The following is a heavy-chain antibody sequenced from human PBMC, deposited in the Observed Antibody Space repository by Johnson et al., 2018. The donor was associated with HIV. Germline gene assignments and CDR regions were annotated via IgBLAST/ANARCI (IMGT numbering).Heavy chain of an antibody. CDR2: ISYDGSNK. Sequence: QVQLVESGGGVVQPGRSLRLSCAASGFTFSSYAMHWVRQAPGKGLEWVAVISYDGSNKYYADSVKGRFTISRDNSKNTLDRQMNSLRGEDTAMYYCAREAGSGLVLGRSGAFDIWGQGTMVTVSS. V-gene: IGHV3-30*04. J-gene: IGHJ3*02. D-gene: IGHD3-10*01. CDR3: AREAGSGLVLGRSGAFDI. CDR1: GFTFSSYA.